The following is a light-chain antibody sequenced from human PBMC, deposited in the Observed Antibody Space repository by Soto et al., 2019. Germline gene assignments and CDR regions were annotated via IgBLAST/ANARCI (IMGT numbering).Light chain of an antibody. V-gene: IGKV4-1*01. CDR3: LQDYNYPRA. J-gene: IGKJ1*01. CDR2: WAS. CDR1: QSVLYNSNNNNY. Sequence: DIVMTQSPDSLAVSLGERATISCRSRQSVLYNSNNNNYLAWYQQKPGQPPKMLISWASTRESGVPDRFSGRASGTDFTLTISSLQTEDFETYSCLQDYNYPRAFGQGTKVDIK.